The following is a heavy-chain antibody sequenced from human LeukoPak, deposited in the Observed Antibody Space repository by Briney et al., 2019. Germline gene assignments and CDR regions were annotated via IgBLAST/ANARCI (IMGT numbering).Heavy chain of an antibody. CDR2: ISGGGGSV. D-gene: IGHD1-14*01. J-gene: IGHJ4*02. CDR1: GFTFSGHA. Sequence: PGGSLRLSCAASGFTFSGHAMNWVRQAPGKGLEWVSGISGGGGSVYYADSVKGRFTISRDNSKNTLYLQMNSLRAEDTAVYYCARARYTISPFDYWGQGTLVTVSS. CDR3: ARARYTISPFDY. V-gene: IGHV3-23*01.